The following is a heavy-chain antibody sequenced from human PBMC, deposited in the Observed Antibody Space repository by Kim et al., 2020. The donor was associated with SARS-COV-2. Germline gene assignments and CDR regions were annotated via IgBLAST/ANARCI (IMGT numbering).Heavy chain of an antibody. CDR3: ARSWSGVKYYSGMDG. Sequence: SETLSLTCTVSGGSISSSSYYWGWIRQPPGKGLEWIGNIYYSGTTYYNPSLKSRVTISVDTSKNQFSLKLSSVTAADTAVYHCARSWSGVKYYSGMDGWG. CDR2: IYYSGTT. V-gene: IGHV4-39*07. D-gene: IGHD3-10*01. CDR1: GGSISSSSYY. J-gene: IGHJ6*01.